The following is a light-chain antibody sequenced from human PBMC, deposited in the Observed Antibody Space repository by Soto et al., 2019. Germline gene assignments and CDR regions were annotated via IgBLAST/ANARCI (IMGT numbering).Light chain of an antibody. Sequence: QSALTQPRSVSGSPGQSVTISCTGTSSDVGGYNYVSWYQQHPGKAPKLMIYDVSKRPSGVPDRFSGSKSGNTASLTISGLQAEDEADYYCCSYAGSDVXFGGGTKLTV. CDR3: CSYAGSDVX. J-gene: IGLJ2*01. V-gene: IGLV2-11*01. CDR1: SSDVGGYNY. CDR2: DVS.